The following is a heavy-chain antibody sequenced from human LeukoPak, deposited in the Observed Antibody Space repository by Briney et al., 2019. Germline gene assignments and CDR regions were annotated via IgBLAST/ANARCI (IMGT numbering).Heavy chain of an antibody. J-gene: IGHJ6*02. CDR1: GGSISSGGYY. Sequence: SETLSLTCTVSGGSISSGGYYWSWIRQHPGTGLEWIGYIYYSGSTNYNPSLKSRVTISVDTSKNQFSLKLSSVTAADTAVYYCARSYDYSNSDYYYGMDVWGQGTTVTVSS. CDR3: ARSYDYSNSDYYYGMDV. CDR2: IYYSGST. V-gene: IGHV4-31*03. D-gene: IGHD4-11*01.